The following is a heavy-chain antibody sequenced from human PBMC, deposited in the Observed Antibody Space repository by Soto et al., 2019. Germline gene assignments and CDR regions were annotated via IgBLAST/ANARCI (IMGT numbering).Heavy chain of an antibody. D-gene: IGHD4-4*01. CDR3: TRDVYSNSNKWFDP. CDR2: IYSTGTT. V-gene: IGHV4-4*07. Sequence: QVQLQEWGPGLLKPSETLSLTCTVSGGPITAQYWSWIRQPAGKGLEWIGRIYSTGTTNYNPSLRRRGTMSVDTAKNQFSLRLTSVTAADTAVYYCTRDVYSNSNKWFDPWGQGTLVSVSS. J-gene: IGHJ5*02. CDR1: GGPITAQY.